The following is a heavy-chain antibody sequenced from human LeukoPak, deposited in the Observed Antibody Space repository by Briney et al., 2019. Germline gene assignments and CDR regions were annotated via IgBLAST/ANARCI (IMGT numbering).Heavy chain of an antibody. CDR1: GFTFSSYA. CDR2: ISGSGGST. V-gene: IGHV3-23*01. Sequence: PGGSLRLSCAASGFTFSSYAMSWVRQAPGKGLEWVSGISGSGGSTYYADPVKGRFTISRDNSKNTLYVQMNSLRAEDTAVYYCHLKYGDYFDYWGQGTLVSVSS. J-gene: IGHJ4*02. D-gene: IGHD4-17*01. CDR3: HLKYGDYFDY.